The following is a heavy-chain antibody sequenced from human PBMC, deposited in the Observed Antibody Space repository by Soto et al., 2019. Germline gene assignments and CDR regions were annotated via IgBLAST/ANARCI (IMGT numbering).Heavy chain of an antibody. D-gene: IGHD6-13*01. V-gene: IGHV3-11*06. CDR1: GFTFSDCY. CDR3: ARLRASSWYMGGYLDY. CDR2: IVIGSDHT. Sequence: PGGSLRLSCAASGFTFSDCYMSWIRQAPGKPLEWVSYIVIGSDHTNYADPVKGRFTISRDNTKNSLYLEMNSLRAEDTAVYYCARLRASSWYMGGYLDYWGQGTLVTVSS. J-gene: IGHJ4*02.